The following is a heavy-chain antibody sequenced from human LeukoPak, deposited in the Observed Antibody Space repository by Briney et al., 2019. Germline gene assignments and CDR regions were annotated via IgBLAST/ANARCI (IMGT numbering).Heavy chain of an antibody. CDR2: IYHSGST. CDR1: GYSISSGYY. D-gene: IGHD3-3*01. J-gene: IGHJ4*02. Sequence: SETLSLTCAVSGYSISSGYYWGWIRQPPGKGLEWIGSIYHSGSTYYNPSLKSRVTISVDTSKNQLSLKLSSVTAADTAVYYCARTYYDLWSGPKTFDYWGQGTLVTVSS. CDR3: ARTYYDLWSGPKTFDY. V-gene: IGHV4-38-2*01.